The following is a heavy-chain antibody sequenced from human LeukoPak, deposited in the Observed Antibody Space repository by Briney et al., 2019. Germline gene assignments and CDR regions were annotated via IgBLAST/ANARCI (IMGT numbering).Heavy chain of an antibody. Sequence: PGGSLRLSCATSGFTFSSYSMNWVRQAPGTGLEWVSSISSGSDYIYYADSVKGRFTISRDNAKNSLYLQMTSLRAEDTAVYYCASTNHYCGSGTYDYYFDYWGQGTLLTVSS. V-gene: IGHV3-21*01. CDR2: ISSGSDYI. CDR1: GFTFSSYS. J-gene: IGHJ4*02. CDR3: ASTNHYCGSGTYDYYFDY. D-gene: IGHD3-10*01.